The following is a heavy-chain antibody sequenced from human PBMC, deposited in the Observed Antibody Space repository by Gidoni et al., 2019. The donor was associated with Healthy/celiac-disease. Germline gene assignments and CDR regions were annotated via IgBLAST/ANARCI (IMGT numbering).Heavy chain of an antibody. V-gene: IGHV4-59*01. CDR3: AREGNYCSGGSCHSVCDY. Sequence: VQLQKSGPGLVEPSETLSLTCTVSGGYISAFYWSWIRQPPGQGLEWIGYMSYSGGTKYNPSLRSRVTISVDTSKNQIALKMSSVTAADTAVYYCAREGNYCSGGSCHSVCDYWGQGTLVTVSS. CDR1: GGYISAFY. J-gene: IGHJ4*02. D-gene: IGHD2-15*01. CDR2: MSYSGGT.